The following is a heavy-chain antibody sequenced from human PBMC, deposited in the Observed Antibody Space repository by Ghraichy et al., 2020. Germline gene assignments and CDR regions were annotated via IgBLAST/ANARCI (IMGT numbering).Heavy chain of an antibody. CDR1: GFTFSSYA. Sequence: GGSLRLSCAASGFTFSSYAMSWVRQAPGKGLEWVSAISGSGGSTYYADSVKGRFTISRDNSKNTLYLQMNSLRDEDTAVYYCAKGYCSGGSCYAPSYYYGMDVWGQGTTVTVSS. CDR2: ISGSGGST. J-gene: IGHJ6*02. CDR3: AKGYCSGGSCYAPSYYYGMDV. V-gene: IGHV3-23*01. D-gene: IGHD2-15*01.